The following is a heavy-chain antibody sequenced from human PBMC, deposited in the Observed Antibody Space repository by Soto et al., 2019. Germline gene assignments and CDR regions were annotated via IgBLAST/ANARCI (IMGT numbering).Heavy chain of an antibody. CDR2: IYPSDSDT. J-gene: IGHJ4*02. V-gene: IGHV5-51*01. CDR3: ARGGVSTRTFAY. Sequence: EXLKISCKCSGYXFAGYLIAWVRQMPGKGLELMGIIYPSDSDTRYRPSFQGQVTISADKSISSAYLQWSSLRASDTAMYYCARGGVSTRTFAYRGQGTPGTVSS. CDR1: GYXFAGYL. D-gene: IGHD3-3*01.